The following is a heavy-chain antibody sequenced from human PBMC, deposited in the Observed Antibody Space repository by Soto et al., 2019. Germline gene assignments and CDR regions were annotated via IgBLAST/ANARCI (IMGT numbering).Heavy chain of an antibody. CDR3: ARGGSSSWYLHWSDP. V-gene: IGHV3-33*01. CDR2: IWYDGSNK. D-gene: IGHD6-13*01. Sequence: QVQLVESGGGVVQPGRSLRLSCAASGFTFSSYGMHWVRQAPGKGLEWVAVIWYDGSNKYYADSVKGRFTISRDNSKNKLYLQMNSLRAEDTAVYDCARGGSSSWYLHWSDPWGQGTLVTVSS. J-gene: IGHJ5*02. CDR1: GFTFSSYG.